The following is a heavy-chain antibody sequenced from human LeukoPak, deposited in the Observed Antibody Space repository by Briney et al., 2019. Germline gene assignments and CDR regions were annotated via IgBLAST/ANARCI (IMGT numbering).Heavy chain of an antibody. Sequence: ASVKVSCKASGGTFSSYAISWVRQAPGQGLEWMGGIIPIFGTANYAQKFQGRVTITADESTSTAYMELSSLRSEDTAVYYCAYLCSTSCYRSEVDYWGQGTLVTVSS. CDR1: GGTFSSYA. CDR3: AYLCSTSCYRSEVDY. V-gene: IGHV1-69*13. D-gene: IGHD2-2*02. CDR2: IIPIFGTA. J-gene: IGHJ4*02.